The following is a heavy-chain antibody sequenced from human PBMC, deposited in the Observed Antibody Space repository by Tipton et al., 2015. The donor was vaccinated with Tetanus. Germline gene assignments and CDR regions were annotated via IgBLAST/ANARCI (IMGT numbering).Heavy chain of an antibody. J-gene: IGHJ4*02. CDR1: GFTLRDYY. D-gene: IGHD7-27*01. CDR3: ATALPGAPPPY. V-gene: IGHV3-11*01. CDR2: ISGSGGDI. Sequence: SGFTLRDYYMSWIRQAPGKGLEWVSYISGSGGDIYHADSVKGRFTTSRDNAKRSLYLQMNSLRAENTAVYYCATALPGAPPPYWGQGTLVTVSS.